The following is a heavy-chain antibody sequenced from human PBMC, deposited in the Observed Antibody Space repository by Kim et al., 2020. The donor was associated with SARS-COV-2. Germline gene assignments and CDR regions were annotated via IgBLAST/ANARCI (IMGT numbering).Heavy chain of an antibody. D-gene: IGHD5-18*01. CDR2: INPKNGDT. J-gene: IGHJ4*02. CDR1: GFTFTDYY. V-gene: IGHV1-2*02. Sequence: ASVKVSCKASGFTFTDYYLHWVRQAPGQGLEWMAWINPKNGDTNHAQKFRGRVTVTRDTSFSTAYMDLNSLTSDDTAIYYCARAGRLVDTAMPTDSWGQGTLVTVSS. CDR3: ARAGRLVDTAMPTDS.